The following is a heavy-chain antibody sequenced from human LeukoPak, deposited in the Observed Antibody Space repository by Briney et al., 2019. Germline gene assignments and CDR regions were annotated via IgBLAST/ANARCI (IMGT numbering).Heavy chain of an antibody. CDR3: TRDPHALDF. Sequence: GGSLRLSCAASGFSFSSYSMNWVRQAPGKGREWISYIRRDGSRIYYADSVEGRFTISRDNAKNSLYLQMDSLRVEDTAVYYCTRDPHALDFWGQGTLVTVSS. J-gene: IGHJ4*02. CDR2: IRRDGSRI. V-gene: IGHV3-48*01. D-gene: IGHD2/OR15-2a*01. CDR1: GFSFSSYS.